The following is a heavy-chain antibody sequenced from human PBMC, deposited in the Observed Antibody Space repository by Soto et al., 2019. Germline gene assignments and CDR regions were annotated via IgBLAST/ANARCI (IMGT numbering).Heavy chain of an antibody. CDR3: VRGTPTPGLDI. CDR2: INSRGTST. D-gene: IGHD1-1*01. J-gene: IGHJ6*02. V-gene: IGHV3-7*03. Sequence: GGSLRLSCVGSGFRFADFALNWVRQAPGQGLEWLANINSRGTSTNYVDSVRGRFSTSRVNTRNSLYLNMDSLRVEDTATYYCVRGTPTPGLDIWGRGTTVTVSS. CDR1: GFRFADFA.